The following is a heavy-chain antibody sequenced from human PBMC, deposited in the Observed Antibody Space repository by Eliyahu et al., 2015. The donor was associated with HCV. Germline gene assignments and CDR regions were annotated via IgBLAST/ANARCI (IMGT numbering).Heavy chain of an antibody. CDR2: XIPTLGTA. V-gene: IGHV1-69*01. CDR3: ARGWGSGWYHAFDI. D-gene: IGHD6-19*01. Sequence: EVKKPGSSVKVSCKASXGTFSSYAISWVRQAPGQGLEWMGGXIPTLGTANYAQKXQGRVTXTADESTSTAYMELSSLRSEDXAVYYCARGWGSGWYHAFDIWGXGTMVTXSS. J-gene: IGHJ3*02. CDR1: XGTFSSYA.